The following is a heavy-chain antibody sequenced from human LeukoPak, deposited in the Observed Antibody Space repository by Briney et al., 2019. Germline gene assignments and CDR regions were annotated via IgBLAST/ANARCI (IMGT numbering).Heavy chain of an antibody. Sequence: GGSLRLSCAASGFTFSSYAMSWVRQAPGKGLEWVSAISGSGGSTYYADSVKGRFTISRDNSKNTLYLQMNSLRAEDTAVYYCAKAPYTYYDILTGLLYYFDYWGQGTLVTVSS. V-gene: IGHV3-23*01. D-gene: IGHD3-9*01. CDR3: AKAPYTYYDILTGLLYYFDY. CDR2: ISGSGGST. J-gene: IGHJ4*02. CDR1: GFTFSSYA.